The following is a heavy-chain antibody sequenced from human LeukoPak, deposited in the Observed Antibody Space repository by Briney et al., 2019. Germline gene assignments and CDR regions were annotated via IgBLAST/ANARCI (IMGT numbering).Heavy chain of an antibody. CDR2: ISGSGGST. D-gene: IGHD3-10*01. V-gene: IGHV3-23*01. J-gene: IGHJ4*02. CDR3: AKDGTTLWFGDLFGY. CDR1: GFTFSSYA. Sequence: PGGSLRLSCAASGFTFSSYAMSWVRQAPGKGLEWVSAISGSGGSTYYADSVKGRFTISRDNSKNTLYLQMNSVRAEDTAVYYCAKDGTTLWFGDLFGYWGQGTLVTVSS.